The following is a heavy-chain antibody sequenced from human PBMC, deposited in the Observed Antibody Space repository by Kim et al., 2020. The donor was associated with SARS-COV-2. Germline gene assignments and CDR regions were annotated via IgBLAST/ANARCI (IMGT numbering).Heavy chain of an antibody. D-gene: IGHD4-17*01. CDR2: TYYRSKWSN. Sequence: SQTLSLTCAISGDSVSSNSAAWNWIRQSPSRGLDWLGRTYYRSKWSNDYAVSVRSRITINPDTSKNQFSLQLNSVTPEDTAVYYCARERDYGGNSADFDYWGQGTLVTVSS. V-gene: IGHV6-1*01. J-gene: IGHJ4*02. CDR1: GDSVSSNSAA. CDR3: ARERDYGGNSADFDY.